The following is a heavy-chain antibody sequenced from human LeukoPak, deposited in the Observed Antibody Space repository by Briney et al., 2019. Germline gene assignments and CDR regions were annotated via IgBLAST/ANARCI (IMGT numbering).Heavy chain of an antibody. Sequence: SETLSLTCAVYGESFSGYYWSWIRQPPGKGLEYIGYIYYSGSTNYNPSLKSRLTISVDTSKNQFSLKLSSVTAADTAVYYCARETSQKGAHYMDVWGKGTTVTISS. D-gene: IGHD3-16*01. J-gene: IGHJ6*03. V-gene: IGHV4-59*01. CDR3: ARETSQKGAHYMDV. CDR1: GESFSGYY. CDR2: IYYSGST.